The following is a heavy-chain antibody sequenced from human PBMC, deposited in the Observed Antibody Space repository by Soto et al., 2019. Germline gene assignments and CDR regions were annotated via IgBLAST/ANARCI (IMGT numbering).Heavy chain of an antibody. CDR2: ISGSGDRT. Sequence: GGARRVSCGGSRCTLRRYAMSWCRQAPGQGLEWVSGISGSGDRTYYADSVKARFTISRDNAKNTLYLQMRSLRVEDTALYYCAKAYDAVPATIYGGHFDLWGQG. D-gene: IGHD2-2*01. CDR1: RCTLRRYA. J-gene: IGHJ4*02. CDR3: AKAYDAVPATIYGGHFDL. V-gene: IGHV3-23*01.